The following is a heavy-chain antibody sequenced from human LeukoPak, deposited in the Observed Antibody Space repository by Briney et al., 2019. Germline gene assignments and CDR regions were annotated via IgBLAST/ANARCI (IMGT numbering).Heavy chain of an antibody. CDR2: IKQDGTEK. J-gene: IGHJ4*02. V-gene: IGHV3-7*01. CDR3: ARDSPYGDYLPYYFDY. D-gene: IGHD4-17*01. Sequence: GGSLRLSCAASGLTFSSYAMSWVRQAPGKGLEWVANIKQDGTEKNYVDSVKGRFAISRDNAKNSLHLQMNSLRAEDTAVYYCARDSPYGDYLPYYFDYWGQGTLVTVSS. CDR1: GLTFSSYA.